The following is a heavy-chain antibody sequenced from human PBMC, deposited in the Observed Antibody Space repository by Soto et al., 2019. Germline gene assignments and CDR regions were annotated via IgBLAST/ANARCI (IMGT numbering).Heavy chain of an antibody. CDR1: GFTFSTYW. V-gene: IGHV3-7*01. D-gene: IGHD3-22*01. CDR3: ARFLGYYYDSSDWGPWVSPFDY. CDR2: INQDGREK. Sequence: EVQLVESGGGLVQPGGSLRLSCADSGFTFSTYWMSWVRQAPGKGLEWVANINQDGREKYYVASVKGRFTISRDNAENSLYLQMNSLRVEDTAVYYCARFLGYYYDSSDWGPWVSPFDYWGQGTLVTVSS. J-gene: IGHJ4*02.